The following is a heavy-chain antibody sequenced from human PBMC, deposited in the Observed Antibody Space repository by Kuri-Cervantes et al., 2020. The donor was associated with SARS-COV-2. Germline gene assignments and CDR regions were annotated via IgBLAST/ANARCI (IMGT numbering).Heavy chain of an antibody. CDR3: ARHSNWGSGEYYYYMDV. Sequence: SETLSLTCAVYGGSFSGYYWSWIRQPPGKGLEWIGEINHSGSTNYNPSLKSRITISVATSKNQFSLKLSSVTAADTAVYYCARHSNWGSGEYYYYMDVWGKGTTVTVSS. CDR1: GGSFSGYY. D-gene: IGHD7-27*01. V-gene: IGHV4-34*01. CDR2: INHSGST. J-gene: IGHJ6*03.